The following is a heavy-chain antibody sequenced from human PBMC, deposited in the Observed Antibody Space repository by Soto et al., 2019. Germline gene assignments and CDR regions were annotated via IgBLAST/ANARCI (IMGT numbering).Heavy chain of an antibody. D-gene: IGHD5-12*01. CDR1: GGSFSAYY. CDR3: ARAIVVTIGGMDV. J-gene: IGHJ6*02. V-gene: IGHV4-34*09. CDR2: INYSGST. Sequence: PSETLSLTCAVYGGSFSAYYWSWIRQPPGKGLEWIGEINYSGSTSFNPSLKSRVTISKDTSRSQFSLRLSSVTAADTAVYYCARAIVVTIGGMDVWGQGTTVTVSS.